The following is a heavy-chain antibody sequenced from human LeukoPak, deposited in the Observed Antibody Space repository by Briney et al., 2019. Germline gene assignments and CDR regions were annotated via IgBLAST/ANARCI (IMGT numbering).Heavy chain of an antibody. V-gene: IGHV4-59*08. D-gene: IGHD3-22*01. Sequence: KASETLSLTCTVSGGSISSYYWSWIRQPPGKGLEWVGYIYYSGSTNYNPSLKSRVTISVDTSKNQFSLKLSSVTAADTAVYYCASSSGYYSIDYWGQGTLVTVSS. J-gene: IGHJ4*02. CDR3: ASSSGYYSIDY. CDR2: IYYSGST. CDR1: GGSISSYY.